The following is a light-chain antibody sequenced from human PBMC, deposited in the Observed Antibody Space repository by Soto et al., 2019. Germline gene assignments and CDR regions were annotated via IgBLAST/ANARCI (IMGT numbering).Light chain of an antibody. V-gene: IGLV6-57*03. J-gene: IGLJ3*02. CDR3: QSYDRSNQV. Sequence: NFMLTQSHSVSESPGKTVTISCTRSSGSIASNYVQWYQQRPGSAPTTVIYENNQRPSGVPDRFSGSIDISSNPASLTISGLKTEDEADYYCQSYDRSNQVFGGGTKPTVL. CDR2: ENN. CDR1: SGSIASNY.